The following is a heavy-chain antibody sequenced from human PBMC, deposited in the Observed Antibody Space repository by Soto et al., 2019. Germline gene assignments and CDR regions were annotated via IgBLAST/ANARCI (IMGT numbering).Heavy chain of an antibody. V-gene: IGHV4-61*01. CDR1: GGSVSSGSYY. CDR3: ARGSPLGFGVDWFDP. J-gene: IGHJ5*02. CDR2: IYYSGST. Sequence: WETLSLTCTVSGGSVSSGSYYWSWIRQPPGKGLEWIGYIYYSGSTNYNPSLKSRVTISVDTSKNQFSLKLSSVTAADTAVYYCARGSPLGFGVDWFDPWGQGTLVTVSS. D-gene: IGHD2-8*01.